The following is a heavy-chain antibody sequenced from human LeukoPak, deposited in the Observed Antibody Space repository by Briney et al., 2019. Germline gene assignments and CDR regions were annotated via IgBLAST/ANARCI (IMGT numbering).Heavy chain of an antibody. J-gene: IGHJ6*02. V-gene: IGHV1-2*02. CDR2: INPNSGGT. CDR3: ARDSGSSYGMGV. CDR1: GYTYIRYH. D-gene: IGHD6-6*01. Sequence: SVHDSCLASGYTYIRYHKHWVRQAPGQGLEWMGSINPNSGGTNYAQKFQGRDTMTRYTSISTAYMELSRLRSDDTAVYYCARDSGSSYGMGVWGQGTTVTVSS.